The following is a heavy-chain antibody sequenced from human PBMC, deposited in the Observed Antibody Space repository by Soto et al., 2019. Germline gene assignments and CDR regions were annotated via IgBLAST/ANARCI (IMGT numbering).Heavy chain of an antibody. CDR2: IYYSGST. J-gene: IGHJ4*02. V-gene: IGHV4-39*01. CDR1: GGSLSSSSYY. D-gene: IGHD6-19*01. Sequence: SETLSLTCPVSGGSLSSSSYYWGWIHQPPGKGLEWIGSIYYSGSTYYNPSLKSRVTISVDTSKNQFSLKLSSVTAADTAVYYCARSSSGWYYFDYWGQGTLVTVSS. CDR3: ARSSSGWYYFDY.